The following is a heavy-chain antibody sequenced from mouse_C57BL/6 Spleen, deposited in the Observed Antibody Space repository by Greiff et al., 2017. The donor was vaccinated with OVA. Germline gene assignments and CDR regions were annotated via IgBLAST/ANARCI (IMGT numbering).Heavy chain of an antibody. D-gene: IGHD1-1*01. V-gene: IGHV5-16*01. Sequence: EVKLMESEGGLVQPGSSMKLSCTASGFTFSDYYMAWVRQVPEKGLEWVANINYDGSSTYYLDSLKSRFIISRDNAKNILYLQMSSLKSEDTATYYCARSYYGSSDWYFDVWGTGTTVTVSS. CDR2: INYDGSST. CDR3: ARSYYGSSDWYFDV. CDR1: GFTFSDYY. J-gene: IGHJ1*03.